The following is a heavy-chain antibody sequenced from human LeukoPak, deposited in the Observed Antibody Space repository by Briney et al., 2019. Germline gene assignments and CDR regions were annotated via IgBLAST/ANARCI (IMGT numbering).Heavy chain of an antibody. V-gene: IGHV3-7*01. J-gene: IGHJ4*02. CDR3: ANTGYCSGGSCYSVSLFDY. Sequence: GGSLRLSCAASGFTFSSYWMNWARQAPGKGLEWVASINHNGNVNYYADSVKGRFTISRDNSKNTLYLQMNSLRAEDTAVYYCANTGYCSGGSCYSVSLFDYWGQGTLVTVSS. CDR1: GFTFSSYW. D-gene: IGHD2-15*01. CDR2: INHNGNVN.